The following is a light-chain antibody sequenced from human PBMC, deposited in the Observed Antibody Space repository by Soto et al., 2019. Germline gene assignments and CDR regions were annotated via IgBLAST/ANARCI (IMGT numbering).Light chain of an antibody. CDR3: HQYYPALSWT. Sequence: DIVMTQSPDSLAVSLGERATINCKSSQNILYSSNNKNYLAWYQQKPGQPPKLLLYWASIREAGVPDRFSGSGSGTDFTLTFSNLQAEDVALYSCHQYYPALSWTFGLGTKVEIK. CDR1: QNILYSSNNKNY. CDR2: WAS. V-gene: IGKV4-1*01. J-gene: IGKJ1*01.